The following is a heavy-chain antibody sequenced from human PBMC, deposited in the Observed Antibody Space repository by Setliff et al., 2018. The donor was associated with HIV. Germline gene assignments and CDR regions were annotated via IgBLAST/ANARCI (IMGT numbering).Heavy chain of an antibody. CDR1: RGSINSGGSY. D-gene: IGHD6-13*01. CDR2: IYYSGST. J-gene: IGHJ4*01. CDR3: ARDHVAAGQQLDY. Sequence: SETLSLTCTVSRGSINSGGSYWSWIRQHPGKGLEWIGYIYYSGSTYYNPSLQSRLTMSVDTSKNQFSLKLSSVTAADTAVYYCARDHVAAGQQLDYWGQGSLVTVS. V-gene: IGHV4-31*03.